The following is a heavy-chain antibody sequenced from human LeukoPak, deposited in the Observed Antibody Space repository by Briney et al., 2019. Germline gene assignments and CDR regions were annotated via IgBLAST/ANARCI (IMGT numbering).Heavy chain of an antibody. Sequence: KASETLSLTCAVSGGSISSSNWWSWVRQPPGKGLEWIGGIYHSGSTNYNPSLKSRVTISVDKSKNQFSLKLSSVTAAGTAVYYCARVGYYDSSGYYSGWGQGTMVTVSS. J-gene: IGHJ3*01. V-gene: IGHV4-4*02. D-gene: IGHD3-22*01. CDR3: ARVGYYDSSGYYSG. CDR1: GGSISSSNW. CDR2: IYHSGST.